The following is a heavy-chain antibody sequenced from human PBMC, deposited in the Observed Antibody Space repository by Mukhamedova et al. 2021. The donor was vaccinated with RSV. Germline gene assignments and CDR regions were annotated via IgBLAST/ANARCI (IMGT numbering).Heavy chain of an antibody. D-gene: IGHD3-22*01. CDR2: GSEK. V-gene: IGHV3-7*01. Sequence: GSEKHYVESVNGRFTISRDNAKNSLYLQMNSVRDDDTAAYYCAAGAGYLIDYWGQGTLVTVSS. J-gene: IGHJ4*02. CDR3: AAGAGYLIDY.